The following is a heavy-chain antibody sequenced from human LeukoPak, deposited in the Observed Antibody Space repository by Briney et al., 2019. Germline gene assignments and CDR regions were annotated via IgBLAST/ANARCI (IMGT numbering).Heavy chain of an antibody. CDR3: ARDLRGSGSSWYVFDY. CDR1: GGTFSSYA. J-gene: IGHJ4*02. V-gene: IGHV1-69*04. Sequence: ASVKVSCKASGGTFSSYAIIWVRQAPGQGLEWMGRIIPILGIANYAQKFQGRVTITADKSTSTAYMELSSLRSEDTAVYYCARDLRGSGSSWYVFDYWGQGTLVTVSS. CDR2: IIPILGIA. D-gene: IGHD6-13*01.